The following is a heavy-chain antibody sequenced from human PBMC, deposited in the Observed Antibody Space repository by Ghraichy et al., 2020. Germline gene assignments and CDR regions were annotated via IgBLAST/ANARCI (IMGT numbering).Heavy chain of an antibody. CDR1: GGSISSYY. CDR2: IYYSGST. J-gene: IGHJ3*02. D-gene: IGHD4-23*01. Sequence: SQTLSLTCTVSGGSISSYYWSWIRQPPGKGLEWIGYIYYSGSTNYNPSLKSRVTISVDTSKNQFSLKLSSVTAADTAVYYCAREGKGDAFDIWGQGTMVTVSS. V-gene: IGHV4-59*01. CDR3: AREGKGDAFDI.